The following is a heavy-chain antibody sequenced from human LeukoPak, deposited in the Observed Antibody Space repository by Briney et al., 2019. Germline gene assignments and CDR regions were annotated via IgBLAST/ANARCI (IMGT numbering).Heavy chain of an antibody. D-gene: IGHD2-15*01. V-gene: IGHV4-59*08. J-gene: IGHJ5*02. CDR1: GGSISSYY. CDR2: IYYSGST. CDR3: ARASSCSGGSCYFRTPLNWFDP. Sequence: PSETLSLTCTVSGGSISSYYWSWIRQPPGKGLEWIGYIYYSGSTNYNPSLKSRVTISVDTSKNQFSLNLSSVTAADTAVYYCARASSCSGGSCYFRTPLNWFDPWGQGTLVTVSS.